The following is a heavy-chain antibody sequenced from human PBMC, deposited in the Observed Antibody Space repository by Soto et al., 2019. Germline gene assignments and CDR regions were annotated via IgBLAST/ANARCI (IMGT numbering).Heavy chain of an antibody. CDR3: AKDNGNYGSGSFSH. CDR2: ISGTGDSS. Sequence: LRLSCAASGFTFGSYAMSWVRQAPGKGLEWVSLISGTGDSSEYANSVKGRFTISRDYSKTTVFLQMNSLRAEDTAVYFCAKDNGNYGSGSFSHWGQGTLVTVSS. D-gene: IGHD3-10*01. J-gene: IGHJ4*02. V-gene: IGHV3-23*01. CDR1: GFTFGSYA.